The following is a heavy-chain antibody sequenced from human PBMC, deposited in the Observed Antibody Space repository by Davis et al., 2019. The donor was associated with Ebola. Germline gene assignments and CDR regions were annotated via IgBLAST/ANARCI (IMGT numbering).Heavy chain of an antibody. CDR1: GFTFSSYG. D-gene: IGHD3-9*01. J-gene: IGHJ4*02. V-gene: IGHV3-30*02. Sequence: PGGSLRLSFAASGFTFSSYGMHWVRQAPGKGLEWVAFIRYDGINTYYADSVKGRFTISRDNSKNTLHLQMNSLRAEDTAVYYCARSYHDILTGYYYWGQGTLVTVSS. CDR3: ARSYHDILTGYYY. CDR2: IRYDGINT.